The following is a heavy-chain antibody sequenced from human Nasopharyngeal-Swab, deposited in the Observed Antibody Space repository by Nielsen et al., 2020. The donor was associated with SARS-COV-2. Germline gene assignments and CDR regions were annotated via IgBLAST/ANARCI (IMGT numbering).Heavy chain of an antibody. CDR2: IYYSGST. J-gene: IGHJ4*02. V-gene: IGHV4-31*03. CDR3: ARVGSWFGLYYFDY. D-gene: IGHD3-10*01. Sequence: SETLSLTCTVSGGSISSGGYYWSWIRQHPGKGLEWIGYIYYSGSTYYNPSLKSRVTMSVDTSKNQFSLKLSSVTAADTAVYYCARVGSWFGLYYFDYWGQGTLVTVSS. CDR1: GGSISSGGYY.